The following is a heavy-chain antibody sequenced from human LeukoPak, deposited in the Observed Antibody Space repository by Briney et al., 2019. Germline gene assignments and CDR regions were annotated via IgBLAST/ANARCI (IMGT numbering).Heavy chain of an antibody. D-gene: IGHD6-6*01. CDR2: ISYDGSNK. CDR1: GFTFSSYA. Sequence: GRSLRLSCAASGFTFSSYAMHWVRQAPGKGLEWVAVISYDGSNKYYADSVKGRFTISRDNSKNTLYLQMNSLRAEDTAVYYCARDSGSSDFDYWGQGTLVTVSS. V-gene: IGHV3-30-3*01. J-gene: IGHJ4*02. CDR3: ARDSGSSDFDY.